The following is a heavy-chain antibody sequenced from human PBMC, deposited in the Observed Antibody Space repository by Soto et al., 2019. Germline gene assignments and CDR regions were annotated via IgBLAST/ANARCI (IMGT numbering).Heavy chain of an antibody. Sequence: QVQLVQSGAELKKPGASVKVSCRASGYTFTGYGISWVRQAPGQGLAWMGWISGYSGNTKFAERMQDRVTMTTDTYTSTAYMELSSLTPEGTAVYSCGTDRGPAAGKYSAISTAYDYDGYYYVMDGWGHGTAVTVSS. D-gene: IGHD3-9*01. V-gene: IGHV1-18*01. CDR2: ISGYSGNT. CDR1: GYTFTGYG. J-gene: IGHJ6*02. CDR3: GTDRGPAAGKYSAISTAYDYDGYYYVMDG.